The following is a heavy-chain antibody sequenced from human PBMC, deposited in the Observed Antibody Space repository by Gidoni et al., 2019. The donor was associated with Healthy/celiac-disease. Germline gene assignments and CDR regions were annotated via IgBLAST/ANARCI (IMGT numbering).Heavy chain of an antibody. D-gene: IGHD6-13*01. Sequence: QVQLVQSGAEVKKPGASVKVSCKASGYTFTGYYMHWVRQAPGQGLEWMGWINPNSGGTNYAQKFQGRVTMTRDTSISTAYMELSRLRSDDTAVYYCARALRGGIAAAGRGFDPWGQGTPVTVSS. J-gene: IGHJ5*02. CDR2: INPNSGGT. CDR1: GYTFTGYY. V-gene: IGHV1-2*02. CDR3: ARALRGGIAAAGRGFDP.